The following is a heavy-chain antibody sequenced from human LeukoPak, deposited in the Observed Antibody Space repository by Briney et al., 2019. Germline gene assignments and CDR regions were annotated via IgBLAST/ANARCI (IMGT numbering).Heavy chain of an antibody. CDR2: INHSGST. D-gene: IGHD3-10*01. Sequence: PSETLSLTCAVYGGSFSGYYWRWLRQPPGKGLEWIGEINHSGSTNYNPSLKSRVTISVDTSKNQFSLKLSSVTAADTAVYYCARGQRLVRGVDYWGQGTLVTVSS. V-gene: IGHV4-34*01. CDR1: GGSFSGYY. J-gene: IGHJ4*02. CDR3: ARGQRLVRGVDY.